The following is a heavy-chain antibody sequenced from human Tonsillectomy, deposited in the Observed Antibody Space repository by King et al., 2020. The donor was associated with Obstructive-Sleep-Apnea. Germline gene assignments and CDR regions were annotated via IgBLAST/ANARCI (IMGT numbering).Heavy chain of an antibody. D-gene: IGHD6-6*01. Sequence: VQLVESGGGVVQPGRSLRLSCAASGFTFSNYGMHWVRQAPGKGLEWVALIRYDGSNKDYADSVKGRFTISRDNSKNTLYLQMNSLRAEDTAVYYCAKDKDGSSYLFDYWGQGTLVTVSS. V-gene: IGHV3-30*02. CDR3: AKDKDGSSYLFDY. CDR2: IRYDGSNK. J-gene: IGHJ4*02. CDR1: GFTFSNYG.